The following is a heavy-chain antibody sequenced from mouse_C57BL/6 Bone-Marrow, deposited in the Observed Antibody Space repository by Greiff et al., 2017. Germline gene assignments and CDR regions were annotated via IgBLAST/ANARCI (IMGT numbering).Heavy chain of an antibody. CDR3: AREIYYYGSRYFDV. D-gene: IGHD1-1*01. J-gene: IGHJ1*03. V-gene: IGHV1-80*01. Sequence: VKLQESGAELVKPGASVKISCKASGYAFSSYWMNWVKQRPGTGLEWIGQIYPGDGDTNYNGKFKGKATLTADKSSSTAYMQLSSLTSEDSAVYFCAREIYYYGSRYFDVWGTGTTVTVSS. CDR2: IYPGDGDT. CDR1: GYAFSSYW.